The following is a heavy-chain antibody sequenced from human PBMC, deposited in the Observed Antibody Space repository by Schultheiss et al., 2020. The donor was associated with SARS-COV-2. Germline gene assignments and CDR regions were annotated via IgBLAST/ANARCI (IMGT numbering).Heavy chain of an antibody. CDR3: ARIPGFSSGDPGGMDV. V-gene: IGHV2-70*11. CDR2: IDWDDDK. D-gene: IGHD6-25*01. J-gene: IGHJ6*02. CDR1: GFSLSTSGVG. Sequence: SGSTLVKPTQTLTLTCTFSGFSLSTSGVGVSWIRQPPGKALEWLARIDWDDDKYYSTSLKTRLTISKDTSKNQVVLTMTNMDPVDTATYYCARIPGFSSGDPGGMDVWGQGTTVTVSS.